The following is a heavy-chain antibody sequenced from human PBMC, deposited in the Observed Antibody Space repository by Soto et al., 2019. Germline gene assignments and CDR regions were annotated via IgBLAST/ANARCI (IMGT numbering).Heavy chain of an antibody. CDR1: GDSVSSNSVI. V-gene: IGHV6-1*01. D-gene: IGHD1-1*01. CDR2: TYYRSKWYN. Sequence: SQTLSLTCAISGDSVSSNSVIWNWIRQPPSRGLEWLGRTYYRSKWYNDYAVSVKSRVFINPDTSKNQFSLQLNSVTPEDTAVYYCAREGLERHFDYWGQGTLVTVSS. J-gene: IGHJ4*02. CDR3: AREGLERHFDY.